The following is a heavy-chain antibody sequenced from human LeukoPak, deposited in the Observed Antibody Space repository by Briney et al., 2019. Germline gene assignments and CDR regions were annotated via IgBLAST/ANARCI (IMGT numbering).Heavy chain of an antibody. Sequence: GGSLRLFCGLSGYTFRSYAMLWLRRARGGAVEWVAVISYDGSNTSYADSVKGRFTISRDNSKNTLYMQMNSLRDEDTAVYYCAIMHGYYDGTGYWVQWGQGTLVTVSS. CDR3: AIMHGYYDGTGYWVQ. D-gene: IGHD3-22*01. CDR2: ISYDGSNT. CDR1: GYTFRSYA. V-gene: IGHV3-30*04. J-gene: IGHJ1*01.